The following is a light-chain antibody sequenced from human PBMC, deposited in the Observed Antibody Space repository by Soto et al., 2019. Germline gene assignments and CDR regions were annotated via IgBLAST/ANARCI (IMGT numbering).Light chain of an antibody. CDR2: ATS. J-gene: IGKJ2*01. CDR1: QSISSY. Sequence: DIQMTQSPSSLSASVGDRVTITCRASQSISSYLNWYQQKPGKAPNLLIYATSSLQTGVPSRFSGSGSGTDFTLTISSLKPEDFATYYCQQSYNTPYTFGQGTKLEIK. V-gene: IGKV1-39*01. CDR3: QQSYNTPYT.